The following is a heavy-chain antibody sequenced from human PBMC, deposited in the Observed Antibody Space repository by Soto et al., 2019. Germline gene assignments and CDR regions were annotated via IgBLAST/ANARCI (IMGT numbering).Heavy chain of an antibody. J-gene: IGHJ3*02. D-gene: IGHD3-22*01. V-gene: IGHV3-7*03. CDR2: IKQDGSEK. CDR1: GFSFSSYW. Sequence: GCFLRLSCAAYGFSFSSYWMSWGRRVPGPGLQMVANIKQDGSEKYYVDSVKGRFTISRDNAKNSLYLQMNSLRAEDTAVYYCASWMRGRDDSSGYYGYAFDIWGQGTIVTVSS. CDR3: ASWMRGRDDSSGYYGYAFDI.